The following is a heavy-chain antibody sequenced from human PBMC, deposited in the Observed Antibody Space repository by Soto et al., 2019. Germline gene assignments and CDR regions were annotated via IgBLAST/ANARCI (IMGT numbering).Heavy chain of an antibody. CDR3: ARAGLSGYASQF. CDR1: GFTFSSYG. V-gene: IGHV3-21*02. J-gene: IGHJ4*02. CDR2: ISSGATNI. Sequence: EVQLVESGGGLVKPGGSLSLSCAISGFTFSSYGMNWVRQAPGKGLEWVASISSGATNIFYADSVNGRFNISRDNAKQALSLQMDSLRAEDTAIYYCARAGLSGYASQFWGQGTLVTVSS. D-gene: IGHD5-12*01.